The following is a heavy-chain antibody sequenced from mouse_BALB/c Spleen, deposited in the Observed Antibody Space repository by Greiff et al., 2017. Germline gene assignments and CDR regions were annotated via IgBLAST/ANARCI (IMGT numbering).Heavy chain of an antibody. CDR3: ARRLYDGYYWYFDV. CDR2: IYPGSGNT. V-gene: IGHV1-77*01. J-gene: IGHJ1*01. D-gene: IGHD2-3*01. Sequence: QVQLQQSGAELARPGASVKLSCKASGYTFTDYYINWVKQRTGQGLEWIGEIYPGSGNTYYNEKFKGKATLTADKSSSTAYMQLSSLTSEDSAVYFCARRLYDGYYWYFDVWGAGTTVTVSS. CDR1: GYTFTDYY.